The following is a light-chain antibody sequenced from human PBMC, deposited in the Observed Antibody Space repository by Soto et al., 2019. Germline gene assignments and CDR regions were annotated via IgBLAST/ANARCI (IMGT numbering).Light chain of an antibody. Sequence: EIVKTHSPATLSFSPVERVTLSCISSRSISRNLAWYQQSRGQAPRLLVYGASTRATGTPDRFSGGGSGTEFTLTISSLQSDDFAVYYCQQYNDWPAITSAQGTRPEIK. V-gene: IGKV3D-15*01. CDR3: QQYNDWPAIT. CDR2: GAS. CDR1: RSISRN. J-gene: IGKJ5*01.